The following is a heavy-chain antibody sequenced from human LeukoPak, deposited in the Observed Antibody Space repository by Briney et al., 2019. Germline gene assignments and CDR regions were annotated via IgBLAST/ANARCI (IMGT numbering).Heavy chain of an antibody. D-gene: IGHD1-14*01. CDR2: ISGSGGST. Sequence: GGSLRLSCAASGFTFSSYAMSWVRQAPGKGLEWVSAISGSGGSTYYADSVKGRLTTSRDNPKNTLYLQMNSLRAEDTAVYYCAKAAAGIKYYFDYWGQGTLVTVSS. CDR1: GFTFSSYA. CDR3: AKAAAGIKYYFDY. V-gene: IGHV3-23*01. J-gene: IGHJ4*02.